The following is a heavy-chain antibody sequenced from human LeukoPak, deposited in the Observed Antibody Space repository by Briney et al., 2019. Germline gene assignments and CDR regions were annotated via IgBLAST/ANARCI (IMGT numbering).Heavy chain of an antibody. CDR1: GGSISSCNW. Sequence: SGTLSLTCAVSGGSISSCNWWSWVRQPPGKGLEWSGEINHSGSTNYNPSLKSRVTISVDTSKNQFSLKLSSVTAADTAVYYCARRTRWELLPHDYWGQGTLVTVSS. CDR3: ARRTRWELLPHDY. D-gene: IGHD1-26*01. CDR2: INHSGST. V-gene: IGHV4-4*02. J-gene: IGHJ4*02.